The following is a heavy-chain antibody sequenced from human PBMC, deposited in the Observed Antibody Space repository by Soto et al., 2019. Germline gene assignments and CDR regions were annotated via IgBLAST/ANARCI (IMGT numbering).Heavy chain of an antibody. CDR3: ARALYSSSSVWFDP. CDR1: GGSISSGDYY. J-gene: IGHJ5*02. Sequence: TLSLTCTVSGGSISSGDYYWSWIRQPPGKGLEWIGYIYYSGSTYYNPSPKSRVTISVDTSKNQFSLKLSSVTAADTAVYYCARALYSSSSVWFDPWGQGTLVTVSS. CDR2: IYYSGST. D-gene: IGHD6-6*01. V-gene: IGHV4-30-4*01.